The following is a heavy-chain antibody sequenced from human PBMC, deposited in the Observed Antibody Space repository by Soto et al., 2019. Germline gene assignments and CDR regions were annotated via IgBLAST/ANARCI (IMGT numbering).Heavy chain of an antibody. D-gene: IGHD4-17*01. Sequence: GGSLRLSCAASGFTFSSYAMHWVRQAPGKGLEWVAVISYDGSNKYYADSVKGRFTISRDNSKNTLYLQMNSLRAEDTAVYYCARDRTTVTTYFWFDPWGQGTLVTVSS. J-gene: IGHJ5*02. CDR3: ARDRTTVTTYFWFDP. CDR1: GFTFSSYA. V-gene: IGHV3-30-3*01. CDR2: ISYDGSNK.